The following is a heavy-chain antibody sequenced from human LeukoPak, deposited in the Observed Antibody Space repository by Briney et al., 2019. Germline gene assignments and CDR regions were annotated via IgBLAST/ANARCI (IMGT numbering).Heavy chain of an antibody. Sequence: GGSLRLSCAASGFTFSNYAMSWVRQAPGKGLEWVSAISGSGGSTYYADSVKGRFTISRDNSKNTLYLQMNSLRAEDTAVYYCAKAIYDFWGNYYYYMDVWGKGTTVTVSS. CDR3: AKAIYDFWGNYYYYMDV. CDR1: GFTFSNYA. V-gene: IGHV3-23*01. D-gene: IGHD3-3*01. J-gene: IGHJ6*03. CDR2: ISGSGGST.